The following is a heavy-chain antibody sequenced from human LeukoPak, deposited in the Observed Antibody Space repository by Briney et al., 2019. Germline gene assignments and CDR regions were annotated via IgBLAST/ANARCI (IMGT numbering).Heavy chain of an antibody. J-gene: IGHJ5*02. Sequence: SETLSLTCTVSGGSISTSNYYWGWIRQPPGKGLEWLGSIYFSGSTYYNPSLKSRVTISVDTSKNQFSLKLSSVTAADTAVYYCARDPVYSSGWYYWFDPWGQGTLVTVSS. CDR2: IYFSGST. CDR3: ARDPVYSSGWYYWFDP. CDR1: GGSISTSNYY. V-gene: IGHV4-39*07. D-gene: IGHD6-19*01.